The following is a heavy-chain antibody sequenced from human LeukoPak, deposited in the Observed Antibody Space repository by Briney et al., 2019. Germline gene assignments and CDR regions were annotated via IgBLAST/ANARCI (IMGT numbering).Heavy chain of an antibody. Sequence: ASVKVSCKASGYTFTSYDINWVRQATGQGLEWMGWMNPNSGNTGYAQKFQGRVTMTRNTSISTAYMELSSLRSEDTAVYYCATGRYGDDAFDIWGQGTMVTVSS. J-gene: IGHJ3*02. V-gene: IGHV1-8*01. D-gene: IGHD3-9*01. CDR2: MNPNSGNT. CDR1: GYTFTSYD. CDR3: ATGRYGDDAFDI.